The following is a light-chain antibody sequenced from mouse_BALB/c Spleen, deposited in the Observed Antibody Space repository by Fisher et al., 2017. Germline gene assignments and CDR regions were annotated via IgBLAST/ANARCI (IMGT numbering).Light chain of an antibody. CDR2: DTS. Sequence: IVLTQTPAIMAASLGQKVTMTCSASSSVSYMHWYQQKSGTSPKRWIYDTSKLASGVPARFSGSGSGTSYSLTISRMEAEDAATYYCQQWSSNPLTFGAGTKLELK. V-gene: IGKV4-59*01. J-gene: IGKJ5*01. CDR1: SSVSY. CDR3: QQWSSNPLT.